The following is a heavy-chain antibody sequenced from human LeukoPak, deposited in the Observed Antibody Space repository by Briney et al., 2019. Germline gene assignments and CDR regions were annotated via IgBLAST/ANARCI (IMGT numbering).Heavy chain of an antibody. D-gene: IGHD6-19*01. V-gene: IGHV3-21*01. CDR1: GFTFSSYS. J-gene: IGHJ6*02. CDR3: ARGGSIAVAGTDDYYYYYGMDV. CDR2: ISSSSSYI. Sequence: PGGSLRLSCAASGFTFSSYSMNWVRQAPGKGLEWVSSISSSSSYIYYADSVKGRFTISRDNAKNSLYLQMNSLRAEDTAVYYCARGGSIAVAGTDDYYYYYGMDVWGQGTTVTVSS.